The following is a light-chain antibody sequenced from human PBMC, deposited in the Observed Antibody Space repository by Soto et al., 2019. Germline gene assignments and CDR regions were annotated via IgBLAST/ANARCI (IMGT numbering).Light chain of an antibody. Sequence: EIVLTQYPGTLSLSPGERATLSCRASQSVSSNYLAWYQQKPGQAPRLLIYGASIRATGLPDRFSGSGSGTDFTLTISRLEPEDFAVYYCQQYGSSYTFGQGTKLEIK. CDR3: QQYGSSYT. CDR1: QSVSSNY. J-gene: IGKJ2*01. CDR2: GAS. V-gene: IGKV3-20*01.